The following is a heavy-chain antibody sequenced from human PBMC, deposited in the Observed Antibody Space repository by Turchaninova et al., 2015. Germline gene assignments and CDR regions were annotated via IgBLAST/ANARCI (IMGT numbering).Heavy chain of an antibody. CDR1: GYTFTNYS. Sequence: QVQLVQSGAEVKKPGASVKVSCKASGYTFTNYSIHWVRQAPGQGLEWMAIINPSGGSPGYAQKFQDRVAMTRDTSPSTVYMELNSLRSEDTAVYYCARASGGVFGVPGDYWGQGTLVTVSS. CDR3: ARASGGVFGVPGDY. CDR2: INPSGGSP. D-gene: IGHD3-3*01. V-gene: IGHV1-46*01. J-gene: IGHJ4*02.